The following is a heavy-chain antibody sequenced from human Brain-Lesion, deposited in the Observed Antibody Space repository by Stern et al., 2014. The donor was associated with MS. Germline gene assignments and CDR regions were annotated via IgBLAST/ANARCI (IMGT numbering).Heavy chain of an antibody. D-gene: IGHD5-12*01. CDR3: ARSPATPSGYDRFDY. CDR2: IFPRDSNT. Sequence: EVQLVQSGAEVKKPGESLKISCEASGYLFDDYWIGWVRQMSGRGLELVAIIFPRDSNTRYSPSVQGPVTIPADKSISTPYLPCGTLKASDPAIYYCARSPATPSGYDRFDYWGQGALVTVSS. V-gene: IGHV5-51*03. J-gene: IGHJ4*02. CDR1: GYLFDDYW.